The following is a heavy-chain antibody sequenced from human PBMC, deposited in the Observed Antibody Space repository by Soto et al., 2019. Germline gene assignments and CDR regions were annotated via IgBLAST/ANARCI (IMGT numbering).Heavy chain of an antibody. CDR3: ARWWFGEFFDY. Sequence: QVQLQESGPGLVKPSQTLSLTCTVSGGSISSGDYYWSWLRQPPGKGLEWIGFIYYSGSTYYNPSLKSRVTISVDTSKNQFSLKLGSVTAADTAVYYCARWWFGEFFDYWGQGALVTVSS. CDR1: GGSISSGDYY. J-gene: IGHJ4*02. V-gene: IGHV4-30-4*01. CDR2: IYYSGST. D-gene: IGHD3-10*01.